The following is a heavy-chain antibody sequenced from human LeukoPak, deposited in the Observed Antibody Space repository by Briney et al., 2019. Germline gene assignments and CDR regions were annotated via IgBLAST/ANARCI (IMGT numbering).Heavy chain of an antibody. CDR1: GFAFGDYA. V-gene: IGHV3-49*04. CDR3: TREPEYSSSSDYFDS. D-gene: IGHD6-6*01. CDR2: IRGKAYGGTT. Sequence: GGSLRLSCTTSGFAFGDYAMIWVRQAPGKGLEWVGFIRGKAYGGTTEYAASVKGRFTISRDDSKSIAYLQMNSLKTEDTAVYYCTREPEYSSSSDYFDSWGQGTLVTVSS. J-gene: IGHJ4*02.